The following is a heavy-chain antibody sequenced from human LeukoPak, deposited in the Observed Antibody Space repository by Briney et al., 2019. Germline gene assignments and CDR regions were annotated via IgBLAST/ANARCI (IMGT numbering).Heavy chain of an antibody. CDR3: ARVNSGTTVDY. V-gene: IGHV4-59*01. Sequence: SETLSLTCTVSGNSINSNYWSWIRKPPEKGLEWIGYIHYSGSTNYNPSLKSRVTLSVDTSKNQFSLKLSSVTAADTAVYYCARVNSGTTVDYWGQGTLVTVSS. CDR2: IHYSGST. CDR1: GNSINSNY. J-gene: IGHJ4*02. D-gene: IGHD1-1*01.